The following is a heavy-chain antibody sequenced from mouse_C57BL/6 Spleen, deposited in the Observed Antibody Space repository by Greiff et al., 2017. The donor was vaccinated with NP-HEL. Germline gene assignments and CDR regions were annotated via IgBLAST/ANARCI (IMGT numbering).Heavy chain of an antibody. D-gene: IGHD2-4*01. V-gene: IGHV14-4*01. J-gene: IGHJ1*03. CDR3: TLLRRDWYFDV. CDR1: GFNIKDDY. CDR2: IDPENGDT. Sequence: EVQLQQSGAELVRPGASVKLSCTASGFNIKDDYMHWVKQRPEQGLEWIGWIDPENGDTEYASKFQGKATITAETSSNTAYLQLSSLTSEDTAVYYCTLLRRDWYFDVWGTGTTVTVSS.